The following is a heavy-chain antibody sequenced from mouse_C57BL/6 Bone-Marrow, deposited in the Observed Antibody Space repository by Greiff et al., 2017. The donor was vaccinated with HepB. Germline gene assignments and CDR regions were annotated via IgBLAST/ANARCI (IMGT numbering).Heavy chain of an antibody. Sequence: VQLVESGAELVRPGASVTLSCKASGYTFTDYEMHWVKQTPVHGLEWIGAIDPETGGTAYNQKFKGKAILTADKSSSTAYMELRSLTSEDSAVYYCTRGIRYYFDYWGQGTTLTVSS. D-gene: IGHD1-1*01. CDR1: GYTFTDYE. J-gene: IGHJ2*01. V-gene: IGHV1-15*01. CDR2: IDPETGGT. CDR3: TRGIRYYFDY.